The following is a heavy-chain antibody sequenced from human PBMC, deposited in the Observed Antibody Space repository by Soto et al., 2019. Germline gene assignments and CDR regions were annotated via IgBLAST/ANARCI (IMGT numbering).Heavy chain of an antibody. Sequence: QVQLVQSGAEVKKPGSSVKVSCKASGGTFSSYTISWVRQAPGQGLEWMGRIIPILGIANYAQKFQGRVTITADKSTSTAYMELSSLRSEDTAVYYCARSTTGTPGDPFDYWGQGTLVTVSS. J-gene: IGHJ4*02. CDR3: ARSTTGTPGDPFDY. CDR2: IIPILGIA. CDR1: GGTFSSYT. V-gene: IGHV1-69*02. D-gene: IGHD1-1*01.